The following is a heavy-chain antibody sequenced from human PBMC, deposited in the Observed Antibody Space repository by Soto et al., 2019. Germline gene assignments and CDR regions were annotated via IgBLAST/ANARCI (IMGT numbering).Heavy chain of an antibody. J-gene: IGHJ6*03. CDR3: ARDRESSSWPKIYYYYYYMYV. V-gene: IGHV3-64*01. D-gene: IGHD6-13*01. CDR1: GCAFGSYA. CDR2: ISSNGGST. Sequence: GRAPRLSCAASGCAFGSYAMHWVRQAPGKGLEYVSAISSNGGSTYYANSVKGRFTISRDNSKNTLYLQMGSLRAEDMAVYYCARDRESSSWPKIYYYYYYMYVWGKGTTVTVSS.